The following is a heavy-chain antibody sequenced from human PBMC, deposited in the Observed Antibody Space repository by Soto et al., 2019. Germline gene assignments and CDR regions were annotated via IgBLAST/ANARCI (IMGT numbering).Heavy chain of an antibody. V-gene: IGHV3-30*18. Sequence: GGSLRLSCAASGFTFSSYGIHWVRQAPGKGLKWVGLISYDGANKYYADSVKGRFTISRDNSKITLYLQMNSLSPEDTALYYFAKPYCICNSCFHNWFDPWGQGTLVTVSS. CDR3: AKPYCICNSCFHNWFDP. D-gene: IGHD3-3*02. CDR2: ISYDGANK. CDR1: GFTFSSYG. J-gene: IGHJ5*02.